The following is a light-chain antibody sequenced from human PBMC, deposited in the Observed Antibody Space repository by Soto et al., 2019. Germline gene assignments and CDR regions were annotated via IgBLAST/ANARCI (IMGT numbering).Light chain of an antibody. CDR2: DAS. V-gene: IGKV3-20*01. Sequence: EIVLTQSPGTLSLSPGERATLSCRASQTISSYLAWYQHKPGQAPRLLLYDASTSATAIPDRFSGSGSGTDFTLTIGSLEPEDVVVYYCQQYLSSPPYGFGQGTKLEIK. J-gene: IGKJ2*03. CDR1: QTISSY. CDR3: QQYLSSPPYG.